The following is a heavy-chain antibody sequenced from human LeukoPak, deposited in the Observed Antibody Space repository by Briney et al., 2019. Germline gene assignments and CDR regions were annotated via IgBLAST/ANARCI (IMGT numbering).Heavy chain of an antibody. CDR3: ARRDLGYSYDRLGDWFDP. CDR2: IYPGDSDT. J-gene: IGHJ5*02. D-gene: IGHD5-18*01. Sequence: GESLKISCKGSGYSFTSCWIGWVRQMPGKGLEWMGIIYPGDSDTRYSPSFQGQVTISADKSISTAYLQWSSLKASDTAMYYCARRDLGYSYDRLGDWFDPWGQGTLVTVSS. V-gene: IGHV5-51*01. CDR1: GYSFTSCW.